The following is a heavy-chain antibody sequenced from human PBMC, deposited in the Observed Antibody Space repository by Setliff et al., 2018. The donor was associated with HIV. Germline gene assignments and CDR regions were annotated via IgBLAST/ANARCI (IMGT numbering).Heavy chain of an antibody. Sequence: PSETLSLTCTVSGGSLSTYYWSWIRQPPGKGLEWIGYIYTSGSTNYNPSLKTRVTISIDTSKKQVSLKLSSVTAADTAVYYCARHANYDFRSGYWGYYFDYWGQGTLVTVSS. CDR2: IYTSGST. V-gene: IGHV4-4*09. J-gene: IGHJ4*02. D-gene: IGHD3-3*01. CDR1: GGSLSTYY. CDR3: ARHANYDFRSGYWGYYFDY.